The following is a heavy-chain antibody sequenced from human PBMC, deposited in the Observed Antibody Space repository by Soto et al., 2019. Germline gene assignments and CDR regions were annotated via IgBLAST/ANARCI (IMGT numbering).Heavy chain of an antibody. D-gene: IGHD3-10*01. CDR1: GFPFSGYL. CDR2: INHDGSEM. V-gene: IGHV3-7*05. CDR3: ARGLVDM. J-gene: IGHJ3*02. Sequence: EVQVVESGGGSVQPGGSLRLSCTVSGFPFSGYLMDWVRQAPGKGLEWVANINHDGSEMYYGDSVKGRFPISRDNAKNPLYLQMTSLRVEDTAVYYCARGLVDMWGQGTMVTVSS.